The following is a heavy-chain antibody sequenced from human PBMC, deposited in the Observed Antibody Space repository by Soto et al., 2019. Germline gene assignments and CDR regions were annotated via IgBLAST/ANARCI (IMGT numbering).Heavy chain of an antibody. Sequence: ETLSLTCAVSGVSISSSSYYWGWIRQPPGKGLEWIGSIYYSGSTYYNPSLKSRVTISVDTSKNQFSLKLSSVTAADTAVYYCARLGPKSDSSGYKYYFDYWGQGTLVTVSS. V-gene: IGHV4-39*01. D-gene: IGHD3-22*01. J-gene: IGHJ4*02. CDR1: GVSISSSSYY. CDR3: ARLGPKSDSSGYKYYFDY. CDR2: IYYSGST.